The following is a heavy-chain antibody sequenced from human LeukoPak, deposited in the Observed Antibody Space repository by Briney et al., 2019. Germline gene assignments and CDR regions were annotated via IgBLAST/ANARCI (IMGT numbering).Heavy chain of an antibody. CDR2: ISSSSSYI. Sequence: GGSLRLSCAASGFTFSSYSMNWVRQAPGKGLEWVSSISSSSSYIYYADSVKGRFTISRDNAKNSLYLKMNSLRAEDTAVYYCARDRDYGDYKDWFDPWGQGTLVTVSS. V-gene: IGHV3-21*01. CDR1: GFTFSSYS. D-gene: IGHD4-17*01. CDR3: ARDRDYGDYKDWFDP. J-gene: IGHJ5*02.